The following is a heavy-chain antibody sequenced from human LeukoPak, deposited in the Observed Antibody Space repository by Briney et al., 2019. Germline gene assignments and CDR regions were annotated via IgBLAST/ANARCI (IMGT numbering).Heavy chain of an antibody. CDR1: GFTVSSNY. CDR3: ARDTSTYDDSRGYDY. Sequence: GGSLRLSCAASGFTVSSNYMSWVRQAPGKGLEWVSVIYSGGSTYYADSVKGRFTISRDNSKNTLYLRMNNLRAEDTAVYYCARDTSTYDDSRGYDYWGRGPLVTVSS. CDR2: IYSGGST. V-gene: IGHV3-66*01. D-gene: IGHD3-22*01. J-gene: IGHJ4*02.